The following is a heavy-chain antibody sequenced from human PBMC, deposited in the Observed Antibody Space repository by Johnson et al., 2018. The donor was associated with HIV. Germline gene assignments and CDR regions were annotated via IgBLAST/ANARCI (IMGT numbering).Heavy chain of an antibody. J-gene: IGHJ3*02. CDR1: GFTFSRYW. CDR3: ARDRRFQDITVANDAFDI. Sequence: VKLVESGGGLVQPGGSLRLSCVASGFTFSRYWMSWVRQAPGQGLEWVANIKQDGSEKYYVDSVKGRFTISRDNAKNSLYLQMNSLRAEDTAVYYCARDRRFQDITVANDAFDILGQGTMVTVSS. V-gene: IGHV3-7*05. CDR2: IKQDGSEK. D-gene: IGHD6-19*01.